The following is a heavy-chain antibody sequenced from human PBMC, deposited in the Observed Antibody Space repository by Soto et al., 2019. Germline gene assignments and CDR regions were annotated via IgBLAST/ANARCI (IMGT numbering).Heavy chain of an antibody. V-gene: IGHV4-30-4*01. CDR2: IYYSGST. D-gene: IGHD2-15*01. CDR3: ASGVVVAATSSWFDP. J-gene: IGHJ5*02. Sequence: PSETVSLTCTVSGGSISSGDYYWSWIRQPPRKGLEWIGYIYYSGSTYYNPSLKSRVTISVDTSKNQFSLKLSSVTAADTAVYYCASGVVVAATSSWFDPWGQGTLVTVSS. CDR1: GGSISSGDYY.